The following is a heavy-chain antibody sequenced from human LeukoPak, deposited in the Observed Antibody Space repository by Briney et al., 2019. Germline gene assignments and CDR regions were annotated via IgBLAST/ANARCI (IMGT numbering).Heavy chain of an antibody. V-gene: IGHV1/OR15-1*04. J-gene: IGHJ3*02. D-gene: IGHD3-10*01. Sequence: ASVKVSCKASGYIFTDYYMHWVRQAPGQELGWMGRINPNSGGTNYAQKFQGRVTMTRDTSISTAYMELSSLRSEDTAVYYCASPGLWFGELFPHAFDIWGQGTMVTVSS. CDR2: INPNSGGT. CDR3: ASPGLWFGELFPHAFDI. CDR1: GYIFTDYY.